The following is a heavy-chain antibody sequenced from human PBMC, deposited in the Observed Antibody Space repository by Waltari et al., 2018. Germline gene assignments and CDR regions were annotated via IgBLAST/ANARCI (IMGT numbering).Heavy chain of an antibody. V-gene: IGHV3-53*01. Sequence: EVQLVESGGGLIQPGGSLRLSCAASGFTVSSNYMSWVRQAPGKGLEWVSVIYSGGSTYYADSVKGRFTISRDNSKNTLYLQMNSLRAEDTAVYYCARSIRRGVWAGGAFDIWGQGTMVTVSS. J-gene: IGHJ3*02. CDR2: IYSGGST. D-gene: IGHD3-16*01. CDR1: GFTVSSNY. CDR3: ARSIRRGVWAGGAFDI.